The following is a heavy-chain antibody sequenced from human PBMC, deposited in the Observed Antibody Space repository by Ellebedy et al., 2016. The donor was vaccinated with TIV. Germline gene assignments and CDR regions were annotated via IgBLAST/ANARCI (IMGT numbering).Heavy chain of an antibody. CDR3: ASNPTELLLAFDI. CDR2: TSYDGSNK. D-gene: IGHD1-7*01. Sequence: GESLKISCAASGFTFSSYGMHWVRQAPGKGLEWVAVTSYDGSNKYYADSLKGRFTISRDNAKNSLYLQMNSLRAEDTAVYYCASNPTELLLAFDIWGQGTMVTVSS. J-gene: IGHJ3*02. V-gene: IGHV3-30*03. CDR1: GFTFSSYG.